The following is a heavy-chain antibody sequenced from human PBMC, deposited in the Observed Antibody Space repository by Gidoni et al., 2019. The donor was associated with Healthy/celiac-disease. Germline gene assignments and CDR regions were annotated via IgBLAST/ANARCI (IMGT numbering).Heavy chain of an antibody. J-gene: IGHJ6*02. CDR3: ARRIAARQDYYYYGMDV. CDR1: GGSISSSSYY. CDR2: IYYSGST. Sequence: QLQLQESGPGLVKPSDTLSLTCTVSGGSISSSSYYWGWIRQPPGTGLEWIGSIYYSGSTYYNPSLKSRVTISVDTSKNQFSLKLSSVTAADTAVYYCARRIAARQDYYYYGMDVWGQGTTVTVSS. D-gene: IGHD6-6*01. V-gene: IGHV4-39*01.